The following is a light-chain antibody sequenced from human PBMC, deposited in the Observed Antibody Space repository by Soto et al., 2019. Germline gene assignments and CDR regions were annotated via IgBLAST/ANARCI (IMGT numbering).Light chain of an antibody. CDR3: QQYGRSPLT. V-gene: IGKV3-20*01. J-gene: IGKJ5*01. Sequence: EIVMTHSPATLSVSPGERATLSCSSSQSVSSYLAWYQQKPGQAPRLLIYGASSGATGIPDRFSGSGSGADFTLTITRLEPEDFAVYFCQQYGRSPLTFGQGTRLEIK. CDR1: QSVSSY. CDR2: GAS.